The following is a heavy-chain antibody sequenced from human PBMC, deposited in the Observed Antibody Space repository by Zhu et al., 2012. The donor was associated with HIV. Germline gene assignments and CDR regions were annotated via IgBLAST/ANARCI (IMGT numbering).Heavy chain of an antibody. Sequence: QVQLQESGPGLVKPSETLSLTCTVSGGTISSSSYFWAWIRQTPGKGLEWIGSIYYGGSTHYNPSLKSRLSISVDTSKNQFSLKLSSVTAADTALYHCAKTRTSGWYSYAFHVWAKGQWSPSL. J-gene: IGHJ3*01. CDR3: AKTRTSGWYSYAFHV. CDR2: IYYGGST. V-gene: IGHV4-39*01. D-gene: IGHD6-19*01. CDR1: GGTISSSSYF.